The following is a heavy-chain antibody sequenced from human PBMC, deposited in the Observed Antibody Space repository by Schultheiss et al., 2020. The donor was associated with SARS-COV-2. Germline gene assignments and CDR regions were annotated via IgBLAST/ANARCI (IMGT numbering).Heavy chain of an antibody. CDR2: IYYSGST. D-gene: IGHD1-1*01. CDR1: GGSISSYY. CDR3: ARGGNWNDSREAFDI. J-gene: IGHJ3*02. Sequence: SETLSLTCTVSGGSISSYYWSWIRQPPGKGLEWIGYIYYSGSTNYNPSLKSRVTISVDTSKNQFSLKLSSVTTADTAVYYCARGGNWNDSREAFDIWGQGTMVTVSS. V-gene: IGHV4-59*01.